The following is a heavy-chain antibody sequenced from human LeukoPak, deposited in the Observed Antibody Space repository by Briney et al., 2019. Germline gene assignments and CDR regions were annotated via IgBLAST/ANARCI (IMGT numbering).Heavy chain of an antibody. CDR2: IWYDGSNK. CDR1: GFTFSSYG. CDR3: ARGSRDKPGIAVADSWFDP. J-gene: IGHJ5*02. Sequence: PGRSLRLSCAAPGFTFSSYGMHWVRQAPGKGLEWVAVIWYDGSNKYYADSVKGRFTISRDNSKNTLYLQMNSLRAEDTAVYYCARGSRDKPGIAVADSWFDPWGQGTLVTVSS. D-gene: IGHD6-19*01. V-gene: IGHV3-33*01.